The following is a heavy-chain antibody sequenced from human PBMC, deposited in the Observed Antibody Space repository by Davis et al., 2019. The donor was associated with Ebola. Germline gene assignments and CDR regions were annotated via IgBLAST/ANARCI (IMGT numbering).Heavy chain of an antibody. CDR3: ARGKTVAGTRGLSWFDP. J-gene: IGHJ5*02. D-gene: IGHD6-19*01. Sequence: AASVKVSCKASGGTFSSYAISWVRQAPGQGLEWMGIINPSGGSTSYAQKFQGRVTMTRDTSTSTVYMELSGLRSEDTAVFYCARGKTVAGTRGLSWFDPWGPGTLVTVSS. V-gene: IGHV1-46*01. CDR1: GGTFSSYA. CDR2: INPSGGST.